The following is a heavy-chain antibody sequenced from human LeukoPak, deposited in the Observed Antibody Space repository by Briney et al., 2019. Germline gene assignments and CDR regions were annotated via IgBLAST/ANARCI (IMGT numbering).Heavy chain of an antibody. CDR1: GYTFTSYD. J-gene: IGHJ3*02. D-gene: IGHD2-8*01. CDR3: ASNHYCTNGVCPNDAFAI. V-gene: IGHV1-8*03. CDR2: MNPNSGNT. Sequence: ASVKVSCKASGYTFTSYDINWVRQATGQGLEWMGWMNPNSGNTGYAQKFQGRVTITRNTSISTAYMELSSLRSEDTAVYYCASNHYCTNGVCPNDAFAIWGHGTMVTVSS.